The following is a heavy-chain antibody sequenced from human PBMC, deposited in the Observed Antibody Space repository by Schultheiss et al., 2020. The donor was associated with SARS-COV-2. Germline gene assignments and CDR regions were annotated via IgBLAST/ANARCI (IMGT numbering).Heavy chain of an antibody. CDR2: TYYRSKWYN. V-gene: IGHV6-1*01. Sequence: SQTLSLTFAISGDSVSSNSAAWNWIRQSPSRGLEWLGRTYYRSKWYNDYATSVKSRIIINPDTPRNRFSLQLNSVTPEDTAVYFCARGRLWVGEKDAFDIWGQGTMVTVSS. CDR1: GDSVSSNSAA. CDR3: ARGRLWVGEKDAFDI. J-gene: IGHJ3*02. D-gene: IGHD3-10*01.